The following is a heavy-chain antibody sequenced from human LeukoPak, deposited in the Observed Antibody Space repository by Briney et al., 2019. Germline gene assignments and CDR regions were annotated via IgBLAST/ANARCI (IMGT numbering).Heavy chain of an antibody. CDR2: ISKGGAST. CDR1: GFTFSSSA. J-gene: IGHJ1*01. CDR3: AKSAAYSTHWYNVEYFQQ. Sequence: PGGSLRLSCAASGFTFSSSAMTWVRQAPGKGLEWVSGISKGGASTYYAESVKGRFTISRDNSENTLYLQMNSLRAEDAAVYYCAKSAAYSTHWYNVEYFQQWGQGILVTVSS. V-gene: IGHV3-23*01. D-gene: IGHD6-13*01.